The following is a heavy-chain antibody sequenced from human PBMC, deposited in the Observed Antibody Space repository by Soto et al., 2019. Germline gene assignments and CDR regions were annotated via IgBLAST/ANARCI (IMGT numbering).Heavy chain of an antibody. V-gene: IGHV3-9*01. D-gene: IGHD2-8*02. J-gene: IGHJ6*02. Sequence: EVPVVESGEGLVQPGRSLRLSCAASGFSFDDYAMHWVRQAPGKGLEWVSGISWNSGTIGYADSVKGRFTISRDNAKNSLYLQMNSLRTEDTALYYCAKSTGGTANGMGVWGQGTTVTVSS. CDR2: ISWNSGTI. CDR1: GFSFDDYA. CDR3: AKSTGGTANGMGV.